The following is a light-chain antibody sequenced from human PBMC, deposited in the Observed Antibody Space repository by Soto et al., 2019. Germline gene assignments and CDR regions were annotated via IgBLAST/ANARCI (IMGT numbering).Light chain of an antibody. Sequence: AIRMTQSPSSFSASTGDRVTITCRASQGIRSDLAWYQQKPGKAPKLLIYAASTLQSGVPSRFSGSGSGTDFTLTISCLPAEYVATYYCQHYYSYPWTFGQGTKVEIK. CDR3: QHYYSYPWT. J-gene: IGKJ1*01. CDR2: AAS. CDR1: QGIRSD. V-gene: IGKV1-8*01.